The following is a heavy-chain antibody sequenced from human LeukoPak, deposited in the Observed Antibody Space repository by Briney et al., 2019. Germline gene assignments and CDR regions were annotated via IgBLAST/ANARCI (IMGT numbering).Heavy chain of an antibody. Sequence: SETLSLTCTVSGGSISSGGYYWGWIRQPPGKGLEWIGNIYYSGATYYNPSLKSRVTISVDMSKNQFSLKLSFVTAADTAVYYCASLKEGGVAHWFDPWGQGALVTVSP. V-gene: IGHV4-39*01. J-gene: IGHJ5*02. D-gene: IGHD3-3*01. CDR1: GGSISSGGYY. CDR3: ASLKEGGVAHWFDP. CDR2: IYYSGAT.